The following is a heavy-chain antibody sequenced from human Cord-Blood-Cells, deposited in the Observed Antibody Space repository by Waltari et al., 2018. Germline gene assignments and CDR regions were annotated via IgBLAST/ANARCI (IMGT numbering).Heavy chain of an antibody. J-gene: IGHJ4*02. V-gene: IGHV3-7*01. D-gene: IGHD6-13*01. CDR1: GFPFCRLL. CDR2: IKQDGSEK. CDR3: AREGIAAAGTSYY. Sequence: EVQPVESGGGLVQPGGSLGPPCAAPGFPFCRLLMTWVHQAPGKGLEWVANIKQDGSEKYYVDSVKGRFTISRDNAKNSLYLQMNSLRAEDTAVYYCAREGIAAAGTSYYWGQGTLVTVSS.